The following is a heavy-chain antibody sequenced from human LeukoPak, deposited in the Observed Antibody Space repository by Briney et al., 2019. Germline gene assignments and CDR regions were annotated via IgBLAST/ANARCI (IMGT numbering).Heavy chain of an antibody. CDR2: ISSSSTYI. Sequence: GGSLRLSCAASGFIFTTYSVNWVRQAPGKGLEWVSSISSSSTYISYADSVEGRFTISRDNAKNSLYLQMDSLRAEDTALYYCARVFSGNYYSGFDYWGQGTLVTVSS. J-gene: IGHJ4*02. CDR3: ARVFSGNYYSGFDY. CDR1: GFIFTTYS. D-gene: IGHD3-10*01. V-gene: IGHV3-21*01.